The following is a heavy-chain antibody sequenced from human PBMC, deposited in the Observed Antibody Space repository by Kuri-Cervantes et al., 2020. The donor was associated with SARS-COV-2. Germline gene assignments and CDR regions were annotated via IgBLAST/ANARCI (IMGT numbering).Heavy chain of an antibody. D-gene: IGHD4-17*01. CDR1: GYSISSGYY. CDR2: IYHSGST. CDR3: ARFQMMTTVSSFDY. V-gene: IGHV4-38-2*01. J-gene: IGHJ4*02. Sequence: SETLSLTCAVSGYSISSGYYWGWIRQPPGKGLEWIGSIYHSGSTYYNPSLRSRVTISVDTSKNQFSLKLSSVTAADTAVYYCARFQMMTTVSSFDYWGQGTLVTVSS.